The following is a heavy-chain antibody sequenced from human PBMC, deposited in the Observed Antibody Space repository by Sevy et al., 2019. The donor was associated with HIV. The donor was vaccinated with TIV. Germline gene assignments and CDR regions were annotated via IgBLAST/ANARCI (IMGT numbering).Heavy chain of an antibody. CDR1: GFTFSTYG. V-gene: IGHV3-33*01. CDR2: IWFDESNT. Sequence: GSLRLSCAASGFTFSTYGMHWVRQAPGKGLEWVAVIWFDESNTYYADSVKGRFTISRDIAKNTLHLQMNSLRAEDTAVYYCARDLEFYDYGDYGPAFMPDYWGQGTLVIVSS. D-gene: IGHD4-17*01. CDR3: ARDLEFYDYGDYGPAFMPDY. J-gene: IGHJ4*02.